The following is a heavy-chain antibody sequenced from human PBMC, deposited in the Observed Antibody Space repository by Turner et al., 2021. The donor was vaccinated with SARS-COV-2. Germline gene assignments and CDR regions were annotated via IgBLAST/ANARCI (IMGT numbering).Heavy chain of an antibody. J-gene: IGHJ6*02. Sequence: QVQLVQSGAEGKKPRVAVTVSGNATGYAFTAYYIHWERQAPGRGLEGMGWSRANNGGKSYAQKIRGKGTMTRDTSIDTVYMELNRLKSDDTAVYYCARDARPGGRGYYGMDVWGQGTTVIVSS. CDR1: GYAFTAYY. CDR3: ARDARPGGRGYYGMDV. D-gene: IGHD2-8*02. V-gene: IGHV1-2*02. CDR2: SRANNGGK.